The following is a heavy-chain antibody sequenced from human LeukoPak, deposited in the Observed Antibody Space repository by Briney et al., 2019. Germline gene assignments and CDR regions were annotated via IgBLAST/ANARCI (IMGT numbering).Heavy chain of an antibody. Sequence: GGSLRLSCAASGFTFSDYYMSWIRQAPGKGLEWVSYISSSGSTIYYADSVKGRFTISRDNATNSLYLQMNSLRAEDTAVYYCARDRSYLPGYYYGMDVWGQGTTVTVSS. CDR2: ISSSGSTI. J-gene: IGHJ6*02. CDR1: GFTFSDYY. V-gene: IGHV3-11*01. CDR3: ARDRSYLPGYYYGMDV. D-gene: IGHD6-6*01.